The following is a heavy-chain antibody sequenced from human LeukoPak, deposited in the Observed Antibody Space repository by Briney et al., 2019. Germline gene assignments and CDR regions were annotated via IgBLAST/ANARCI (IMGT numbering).Heavy chain of an antibody. D-gene: IGHD3-3*01. CDR1: GGSISSSNFY. J-gene: IGHJ3*02. CDR2: IYYSGNT. Sequence: SETLSLTCTLSGGSISSSNFYWGWIRQPPGKGLEWIGSIYYSGNTYYKPSLNSRVTISADTSKNQFSLKLNSVTAADTAVYFCAGVAQGTFWENEGFDILGQGTMVTVST. CDR3: AGVAQGTFWENEGFDI. V-gene: IGHV4-39*01.